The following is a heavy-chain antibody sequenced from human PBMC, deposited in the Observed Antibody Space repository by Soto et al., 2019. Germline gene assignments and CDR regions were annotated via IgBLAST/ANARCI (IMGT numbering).Heavy chain of an antibody. D-gene: IGHD2-2*01. CDR3: ARFPWVEYQLLLGSYYYGMDV. J-gene: IGHJ6*02. CDR1: GFTFSSYE. Sequence: GGSLRLSCAASGFTFSSYEMNWVRQAPGKGLEWVSYISSSGRTIYYADSVKGRFTISRDNAKNSLYLQMNSLRAEDTAVYYCARFPWVEYQLLLGSYYYGMDVWGQGTTVTVSS. V-gene: IGHV3-48*03. CDR2: ISSSGRTI.